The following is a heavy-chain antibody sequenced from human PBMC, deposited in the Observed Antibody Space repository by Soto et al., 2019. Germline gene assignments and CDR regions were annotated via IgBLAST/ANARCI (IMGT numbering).Heavy chain of an antibody. D-gene: IGHD3-3*01. J-gene: IGHJ4*02. CDR1: GFTFSSYA. Sequence: GGSLRLSCAASGFTFSSYAMSWVRQAPGKGLEWVSAISGSGGSTYYADSVKGRFTISRDNSKNTLYLQMNSLRAEDTAVYYCAKDGVRFLEWLLFDYWGQGTLVTVSS. V-gene: IGHV3-23*01. CDR2: ISGSGGST. CDR3: AKDGVRFLEWLLFDY.